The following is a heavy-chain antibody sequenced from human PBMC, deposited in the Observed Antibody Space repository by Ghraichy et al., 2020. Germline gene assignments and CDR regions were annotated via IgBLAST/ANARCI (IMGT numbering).Heavy chain of an antibody. Sequence: SETLSLVCKVSGDSIGSGNAYWGWIRQPPGKGLEWIGSIFYTGSIYYNPSLKIRVTISVDTSKNQFSLKLSSVTAADTAVYYCARPHSSSWFNFVSWGQGTLVTVSS. J-gene: IGHJ4*02. V-gene: IGHV4-39*01. D-gene: IGHD6-13*01. CDR3: ARPHSSSWFNFVS. CDR1: GDSIGSGNAY. CDR2: IFYTGSI.